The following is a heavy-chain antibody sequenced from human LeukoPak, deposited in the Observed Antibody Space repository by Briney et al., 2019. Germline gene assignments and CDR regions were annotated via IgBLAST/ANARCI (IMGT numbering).Heavy chain of an antibody. J-gene: IGHJ4*02. CDR3: AREGTRSYYYDY. CDR2: ISSNGGST. Sequence: GGSLRLSCAASGFTFSSYAMHWVRQAPGKGLEYVSAISSNGGSTYYANSVKGRFTISRDNSKNTLYLQMNSLRAEDTAVYYCAREGTRSYYYDYWGQGTLVTVSS. CDR1: GFTFSSYA. V-gene: IGHV3-64*01. D-gene: IGHD1-26*01.